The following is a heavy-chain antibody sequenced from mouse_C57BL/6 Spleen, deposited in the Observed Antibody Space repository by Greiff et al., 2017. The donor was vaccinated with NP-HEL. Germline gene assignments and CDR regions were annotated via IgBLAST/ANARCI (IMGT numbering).Heavy chain of an antibody. CDR2: IYPSDSET. CDR3: ARGEDYYGSTSFDY. CDR1: GYTFTSYW. Sequence: QVQLKQPGAELVRPGSSVKLSCKASGYTFTSYWMDWVKQRPGQGLEWIGNIYPSDSETHYNQKFKDKATLTVDKSSSTAYMQLSSLTSEDSAVYYCARGEDYYGSTSFDYWGQGTTLTVSS. D-gene: IGHD1-1*01. J-gene: IGHJ2*01. V-gene: IGHV1-61*01.